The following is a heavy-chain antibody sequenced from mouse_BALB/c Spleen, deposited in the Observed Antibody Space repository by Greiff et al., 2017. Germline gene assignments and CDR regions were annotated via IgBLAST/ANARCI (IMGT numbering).Heavy chain of an antibody. CDR2: ISSGGGST. Sequence: EVQRVESGGGLVKPGGSLKLSCAASGFAFSSYDMSWVRQTPEKRLEWVAYISSGGGSTYYPDTVKGRFTISRDNAKNTLYLQMSSLKSEDTAMYYCARDRYDRAWFAYWGQGTLVTVSA. CDR1: GFAFSSYD. D-gene: IGHD2-14*01. J-gene: IGHJ3*01. V-gene: IGHV5-12-1*01. CDR3: ARDRYDRAWFAY.